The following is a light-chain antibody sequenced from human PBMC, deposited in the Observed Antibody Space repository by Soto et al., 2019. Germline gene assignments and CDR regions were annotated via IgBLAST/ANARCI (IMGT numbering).Light chain of an antibody. CDR2: QDS. CDR1: KLGDKY. V-gene: IGLV3-1*01. Sequence: SYELTQPPSVSVSPGQTASITCSGDKLGDKYACWYQQKPGQSPVLVIYQDSKRPSGIPERFSGSNSGNTATLTISGTQAMDEADYYCQACDSSTALVFGTGTKVTVL. J-gene: IGLJ1*01. CDR3: QACDSSTALV.